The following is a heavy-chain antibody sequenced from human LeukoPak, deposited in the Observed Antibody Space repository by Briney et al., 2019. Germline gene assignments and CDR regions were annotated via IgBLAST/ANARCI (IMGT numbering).Heavy chain of an antibody. CDR3: ARDFSSSWYRRGLVNYYYYMDV. CDR1: GFTFSTYW. CDR2: IRQDGSKI. J-gene: IGHJ6*03. D-gene: IGHD6-13*01. Sequence: GGSLRLSCAASGFTFSTYWMSWVRQAPGKGLEWVANIRQDGSKIYYVDSVKGRFTISRDNAKNSLYLQMNSLRADDTAVYYCARDFSSSWYRRGLVNYYYYMDVWGKGTTVTVSS. V-gene: IGHV3-7*01.